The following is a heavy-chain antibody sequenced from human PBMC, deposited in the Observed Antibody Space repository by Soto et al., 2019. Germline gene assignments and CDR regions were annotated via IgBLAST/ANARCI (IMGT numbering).Heavy chain of an antibody. D-gene: IGHD6-13*01. J-gene: IGHJ4*02. CDR2: INTDGSST. CDR1: GFTFSSHW. V-gene: IGHV3-74*01. Sequence: GGSLRLSCAASGFTFSSHWMHWVRQAPGKGLVWVSRINTDGSSTTYADSVKGRFTISRDNAKNTLYLQMNSLRAEDTAVYYCARAIAEPGLDNWGQGTLVTVSS. CDR3: ARAIAEPGLDN.